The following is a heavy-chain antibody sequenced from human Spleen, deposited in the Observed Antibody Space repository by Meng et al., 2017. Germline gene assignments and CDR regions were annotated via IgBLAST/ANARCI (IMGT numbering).Heavy chain of an antibody. CDR3: TNDRLNH. J-gene: IGHJ1*01. Sequence: GGAGGGLVQPGGSLRLSCAASGFTFSGHWMHWVRQAPGKGLVWVSRINTDGSTTTYADSVKGRFTISRDNAKNTLYLQMNSLRAEDTAVYYCTNDRLNHWGQGTLVTVSS. CDR2: INTDGSTT. D-gene: IGHD1-1*01. CDR1: GFTFSGHW. V-gene: IGHV3-74*02.